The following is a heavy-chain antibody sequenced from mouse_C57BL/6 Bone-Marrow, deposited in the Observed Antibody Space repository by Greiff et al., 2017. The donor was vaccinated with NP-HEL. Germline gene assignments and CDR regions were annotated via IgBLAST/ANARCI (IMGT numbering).Heavy chain of an antibody. D-gene: IGHD2-3*01. V-gene: IGHV5-9-1*02. CDR1: GFTFSSYA. CDR2: ISSGGDYI. CDR3: TRAGWLLRLWYFDV. J-gene: IGHJ1*03. Sequence: EVQLVESGEGLVKPGGSLKLSCAASGFTFSSYAMSWVRQTPEKRLEWVAYISSGGDYIYYADTVKGRFTISRDNARNTLYLQMSSLKSEDTAMYYCTRAGWLLRLWYFDVWGTGTTVTVSS.